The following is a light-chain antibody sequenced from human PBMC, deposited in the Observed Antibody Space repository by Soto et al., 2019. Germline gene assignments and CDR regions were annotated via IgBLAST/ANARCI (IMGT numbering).Light chain of an antibody. CDR3: QQTLSFPPT. CDR1: QAIDSW. CDR2: TGS. V-gene: IGKV1-12*01. J-gene: IGKJ1*01. Sequence: DIQMTQSPSSVSASVGDRVTITCRASQAIDSWLAWYQQKPGEAPKLLIFTGSLLHSGVPPRFSGSGSATDFTLTISSLQPEDFATYSCQQTLSFPPTFGQGTNV.